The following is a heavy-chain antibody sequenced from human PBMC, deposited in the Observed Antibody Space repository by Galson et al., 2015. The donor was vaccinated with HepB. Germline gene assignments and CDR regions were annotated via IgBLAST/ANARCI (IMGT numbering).Heavy chain of an antibody. CDR2: TYYRSKWYN. V-gene: IGHV6-1*01. CDR3: ARTGGGYFDY. D-gene: IGHD3-16*01. J-gene: IGHJ4*02. CDR1: GDSVSNNNVA. Sequence: CAISGDSVSNNNVAWDWIRQSPSRGLEWLGRTYYRSKWYNNYAVSVKSRITINPDTSKNQFSLQLNSVTPEDTAVYYCARTGGGYFDYWGQGTLVIVSS.